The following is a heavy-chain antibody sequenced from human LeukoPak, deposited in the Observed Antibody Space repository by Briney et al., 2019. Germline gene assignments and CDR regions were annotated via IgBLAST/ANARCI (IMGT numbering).Heavy chain of an antibody. V-gene: IGHV1-24*01. D-gene: IGHD3-3*01. J-gene: IGHJ4*02. CDR3: ATARGFLESRDY. CDR2: FDPEDGET. Sequence: SVKVSCKVSGYTLTELSMHWVRQAPGKGLEWMGGFDPEDGETIYAQKFQGRVTMTEDTSTDTAYMELSSLRSEDTAVYYCATARGFLESRDYWGQGTLVTVSS. CDR1: GYTLTELS.